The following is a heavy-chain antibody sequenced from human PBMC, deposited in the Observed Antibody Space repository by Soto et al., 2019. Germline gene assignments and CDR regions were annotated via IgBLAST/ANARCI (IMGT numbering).Heavy chain of an antibody. Sequence: SETLSLTCTVSGGSISSGGYYWSWIRQHPGKGLEWIGYIYYSGSTYYNSSLKSRVTISVDTSKNQFSLKLSSVTAADTAVYYCARVHGSGSYYIDYWGPGTLVTVSS. CDR2: IYYSGST. J-gene: IGHJ4*02. CDR1: GGSISSGGYY. CDR3: ARVHGSGSYYIDY. D-gene: IGHD3-10*01. V-gene: IGHV4-31*03.